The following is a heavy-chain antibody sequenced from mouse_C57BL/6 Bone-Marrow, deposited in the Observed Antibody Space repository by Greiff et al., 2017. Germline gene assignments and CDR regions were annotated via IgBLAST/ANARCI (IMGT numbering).Heavy chain of an antibody. D-gene: IGHD1-2*01. Sequence: VQLQHSGAELVRPGASVTLSCKASGYTFTDYEMHWVKQTPVHGLEWIGAIDPETGGTAYNQKFKGKAILTADKSSSTAYMELRSLTSEDSAVYYCTRSRAITPGYWGQGTTLTVSS. J-gene: IGHJ2*01. V-gene: IGHV1-15*01. CDR1: GYTFTDYE. CDR2: IDPETGGT. CDR3: TRSRAITPGY.